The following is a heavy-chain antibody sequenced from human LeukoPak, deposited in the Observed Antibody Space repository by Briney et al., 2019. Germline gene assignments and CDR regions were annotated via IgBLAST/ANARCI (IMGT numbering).Heavy chain of an antibody. V-gene: IGHV3-33*01. CDR2: IWYDGSNK. CDR3: ARDRGESYFDY. CDR1: GFIFSNYG. Sequence: GGSLRLSCAASGFIFSNYGMHWVRQAPGKGLEGVAIIWYDGSNKYYADSVKGRFSISRDNSKNTLYLQMNSLRDEDTAVYYCARDRGESYFDYGGQGTLVTVSS. D-gene: IGHD3-10*01. J-gene: IGHJ4*02.